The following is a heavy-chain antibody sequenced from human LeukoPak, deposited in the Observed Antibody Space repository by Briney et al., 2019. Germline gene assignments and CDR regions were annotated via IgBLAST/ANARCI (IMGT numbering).Heavy chain of an antibody. J-gene: IGHJ5*02. CDR3: GSTKAGYITP. V-gene: IGHV3-74*01. CDR1: GLTFVKHY. D-gene: IGHD5-24*01. CDR2: ISTDGTTA. Sequence: GGSLRLSCAASGLTFVKHYLHWVRQAPGTGLLWVSRISTDGTTALYADSVRRRFTISRDNAKNTLYLQMNSLRGADTAAYYCGSTKAGYITPWGKGPLVTVSS.